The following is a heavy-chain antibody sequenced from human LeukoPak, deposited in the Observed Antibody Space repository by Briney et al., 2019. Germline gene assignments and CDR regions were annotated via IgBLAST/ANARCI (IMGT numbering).Heavy chain of an antibody. J-gene: IGHJ6*02. CDR1: GGSFGGYY. Sequence: SETLSLTCAVYGGSFGGYYWSWIRQPPGKGLEWIGEINHSGSTNYNPSLKSRVTISVDTSKNQFSLKLSSVTAADTAVYYCARGLGLYYYYGMDVWGQGTTVTVSS. D-gene: IGHD2-21*01. V-gene: IGHV4-34*01. CDR2: INHSGST. CDR3: ARGLGLYYYYGMDV.